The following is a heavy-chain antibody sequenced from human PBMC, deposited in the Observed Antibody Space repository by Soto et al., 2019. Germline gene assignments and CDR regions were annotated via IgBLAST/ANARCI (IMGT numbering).Heavy chain of an antibody. CDR2: IYPGDSDT. Sequence: PGESLKISCKGSGYSFTNYWINSVRQMPGKGLEWMGIIYPGDSDTRYSPSFQGQVTISADKSISTAYLQWRSLKASDTAIYYCARHHGSPGSYFGMDVWGQGTTGTVS. CDR1: GYSFTNYW. CDR3: ARHHGSPGSYFGMDV. J-gene: IGHJ6*02. V-gene: IGHV5-51*01. D-gene: IGHD6-13*01.